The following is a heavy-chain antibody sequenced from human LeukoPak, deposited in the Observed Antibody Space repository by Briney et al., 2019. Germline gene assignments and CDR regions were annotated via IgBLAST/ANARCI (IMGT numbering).Heavy chain of an antibody. CDR2: IDWNGGRT. Sequence: GGSLRLSCAASGFTFDDYGMSWVRQGPGKGLEWVSGIDWNGGRTGYADSVKGRFTISRDNAKNSLYLQMNSLRVEDTALYYCAKSLYYDSSGYFDYWGQGTLVTVSS. D-gene: IGHD3-22*01. V-gene: IGHV3-20*04. CDR3: AKSLYYDSSGYFDY. J-gene: IGHJ4*02. CDR1: GFTFDDYG.